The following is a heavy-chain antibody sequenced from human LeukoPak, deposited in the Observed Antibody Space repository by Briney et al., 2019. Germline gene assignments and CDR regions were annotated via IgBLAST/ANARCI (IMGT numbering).Heavy chain of an antibody. D-gene: IGHD3-22*01. CDR2: INHSGST. CDR3: ARETYYYDSSGYRYCYMDV. V-gene: IGHV4-34*01. Sequence: SETLSLTCAVYGGSFSGYYWSWIRQPPGKGLEWIGEINHSGSTNYNPSLKSRVTISVDTSKNQFSLKLSSVTAADTAVYYCARETYYYDSSGYRYCYMDVWGKGTTVTVSS. J-gene: IGHJ6*03. CDR1: GGSFSGYY.